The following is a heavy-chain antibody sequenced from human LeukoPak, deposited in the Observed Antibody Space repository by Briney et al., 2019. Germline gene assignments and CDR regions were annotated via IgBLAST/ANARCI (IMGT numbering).Heavy chain of an antibody. CDR1: GYTFTSYG. J-gene: IGHJ6*02. V-gene: IGHV1-18*01. CDR2: ISAYNGNT. Sequence: ASVTVSCTASGYTFTSYGVSWVRQAPGQGLEWMGWISAYNGNTNYAQKLQGRVTMTTDTSTSTAYMELRSLRSDDTAVYYCVRGLDYYYGMDVWGQGTTVTVSS. CDR3: VRGLDYYYGMDV.